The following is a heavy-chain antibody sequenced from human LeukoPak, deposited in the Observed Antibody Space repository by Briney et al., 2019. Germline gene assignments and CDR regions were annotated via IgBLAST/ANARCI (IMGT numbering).Heavy chain of an antibody. V-gene: IGHV3-15*01. Sequence: GGSLRLSCAASGFTFSNAWMSWVRQAPGKGLEWVGRIKSKTDGGTTDYAAPVKGRFTISRDDSKNTPYLQMNSLKTEDTAVYYCTTKGITIFGVAIDYWGQGTLVTVSS. CDR1: GFTFSNAW. D-gene: IGHD3-3*01. CDR3: TTKGITIFGVAIDY. J-gene: IGHJ4*02. CDR2: IKSKTDGGTT.